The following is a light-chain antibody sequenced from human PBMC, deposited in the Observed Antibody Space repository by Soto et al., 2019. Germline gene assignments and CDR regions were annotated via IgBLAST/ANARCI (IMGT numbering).Light chain of an antibody. CDR3: SSYTSDSTTL. CDR2: DVS. J-gene: IGLJ3*02. CDR1: NSDVGGYNY. V-gene: IGLV2-14*03. Sequence: QSALTQSASVSGSPGQSITMSCTGTNSDVGGYNYVSWYQQHPGEAPKLLIYDVSDRPSGISNRFSGSKSGTTASLTISGLQVEDEAHYYCSSYTSDSTTLFGGGTKLTVL.